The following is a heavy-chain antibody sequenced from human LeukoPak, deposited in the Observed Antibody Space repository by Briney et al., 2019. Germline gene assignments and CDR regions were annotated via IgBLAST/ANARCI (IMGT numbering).Heavy chain of an antibody. Sequence: GGSLRLSCAASGFTFDDYAMHWVRQAPGKGLEWVSGISWNSGSIGYADSVKGRFTISRDNAKNSLYLQMNSLRAEDTALYYCAKDTDGYSSGWPRSFDYWGQGTLVTVSS. J-gene: IGHJ4*02. CDR1: GFTFDDYA. V-gene: IGHV3-9*01. CDR3: AKDTDGYSSGWPRSFDY. D-gene: IGHD6-19*01. CDR2: ISWNSGSI.